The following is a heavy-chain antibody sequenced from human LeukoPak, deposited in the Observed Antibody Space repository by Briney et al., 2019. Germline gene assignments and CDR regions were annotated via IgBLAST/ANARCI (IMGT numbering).Heavy chain of an antibody. J-gene: IGHJ4*02. CDR2: IKQDGSEK. V-gene: IGHV3-7*01. CDR3: AREAFRVVVPAAEIDY. CDR1: GFTFSSYW. D-gene: IGHD2-2*01. Sequence: GSLLLSCAASGFTFSSYWMSWVRQAPGKGLEWVANIKQDGSEKYYVDSVKGRFTISRDNAKNSLYLQMNSLRAEDTAVYYCAREAFRVVVPAAEIDYWGQGTLVTVSS.